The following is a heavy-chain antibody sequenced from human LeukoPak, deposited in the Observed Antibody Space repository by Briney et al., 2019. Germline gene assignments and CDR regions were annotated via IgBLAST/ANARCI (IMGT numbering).Heavy chain of an antibody. V-gene: IGHV3-53*01. CDR2: IYSGGST. D-gene: IGHD3-10*01. CDR1: GFTVSSNY. Sequence: GGSLRLSCAASGFTVSSNYMTWVRQAPGKGLEWVSVIYSGGSTYYADSVKGRFTISRDNSKNTVYLQMYSLRAEDTAVYYCARDHVIKQAPPGYWGQGTLVTVSS. CDR3: ARDHVIKQAPPGY. J-gene: IGHJ4*02.